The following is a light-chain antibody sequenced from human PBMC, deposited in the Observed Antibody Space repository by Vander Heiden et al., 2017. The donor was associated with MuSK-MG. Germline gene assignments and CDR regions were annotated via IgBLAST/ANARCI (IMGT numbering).Light chain of an antibody. J-gene: IGKJ1*01. CDR3: QQSYSTPT. Sequence: DIQMTQSPSSLSASVGDRVTITCRASQSISSYLNWYQQKPGKAPKLLIYAASSLQSGVPSRFSGSGSGTDFTLTISRLQPEDFATYYCQQSYSTPTFGQWTKVEIK. CDR2: AAS. V-gene: IGKV1-39*01. CDR1: QSISSY.